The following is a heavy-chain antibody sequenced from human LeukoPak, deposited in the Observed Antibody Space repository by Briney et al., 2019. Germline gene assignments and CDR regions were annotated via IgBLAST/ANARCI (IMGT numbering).Heavy chain of an antibody. J-gene: IGHJ3*02. D-gene: IGHD4-17*01. CDR1: GFTFSSYA. V-gene: IGHV3-23*01. CDR3: AKARYGDPDVDAFDI. Sequence: GGSLRLSCAASGFTFSSYAMSWVRQAPGKRLEWVSAISGSGGSTYYADSVKGRFTISRDNSKNTLYLQMNSLRAEDTAVYYCAKARYGDPDVDAFDIWGQGTMVTVSS. CDR2: ISGSGGST.